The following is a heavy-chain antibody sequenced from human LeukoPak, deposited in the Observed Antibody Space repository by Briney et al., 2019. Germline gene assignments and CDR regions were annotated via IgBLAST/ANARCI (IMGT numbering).Heavy chain of an antibody. Sequence: PGGSLRLSCAASGFTFSSYGMHWVRQAPGKGLEWVAVISYDGSNKYYADSVKGRFTISRDNSKNTLYLQMNSLRAEDTAVYYCAKDLYYYDIYYYYGMDVWGQGTTVTVSS. V-gene: IGHV3-30*18. CDR2: ISYDGSNK. J-gene: IGHJ6*02. D-gene: IGHD3-22*01. CDR1: GFTFSSYG. CDR3: AKDLYYYDIYYYYGMDV.